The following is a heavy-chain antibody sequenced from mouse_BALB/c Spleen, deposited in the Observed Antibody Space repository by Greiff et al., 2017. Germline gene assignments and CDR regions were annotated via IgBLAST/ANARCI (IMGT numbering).Heavy chain of an antibody. CDR2: INPSTGYT. V-gene: IGHV1-7*01. CDR1: GYTFTSYW. Sequence: QVQLKESGAELAKPGASVKMSCKASGYTFTSYWMHWVKQRPGQGLEWIGYINPSTGYTEYNQKFKDKATLTADKSSSTAYMQLSSLTSEDSAVYYCASPYAMDYWGQGTSVTVSS. CDR3: ASPYAMDY. J-gene: IGHJ4*01.